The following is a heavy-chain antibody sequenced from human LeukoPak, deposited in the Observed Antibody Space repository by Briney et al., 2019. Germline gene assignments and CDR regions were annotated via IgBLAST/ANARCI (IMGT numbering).Heavy chain of an antibody. D-gene: IGHD5-18*01. CDR1: GFTVSSNY. J-gene: IGHJ4*02. Sequence: PGGSLRLSCAASGFTVSSNYMSWVRQAPGKGLEWVANIKQDGSEKDYVDSVKGRFTISRDNAKNSLYLQMNGLRAEDTAVYYCARDRWGYSYGGDWGQGTLVTVSS. V-gene: IGHV3-7*01. CDR2: IKQDGSEK. CDR3: ARDRWGYSYGGD.